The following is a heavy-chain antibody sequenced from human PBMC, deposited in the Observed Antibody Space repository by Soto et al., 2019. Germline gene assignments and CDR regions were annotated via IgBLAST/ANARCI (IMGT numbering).Heavy chain of an antibody. V-gene: IGHV1-2*02. D-gene: IGHD3-10*01. CDR1: GYTFTGYY. Sequence: ASVEVSCRASGYTFTGYYMHWVRQAPGQGLEWMGWINPNSGGTNYAQKFQGRVTMTRDTSISTAYMELSRLRSDDTAVYYCASDSSGVLWFGELLGYYGMDVWGQGTTVTVSS. J-gene: IGHJ6*02. CDR2: INPNSGGT. CDR3: ASDSSGVLWFGELLGYYGMDV.